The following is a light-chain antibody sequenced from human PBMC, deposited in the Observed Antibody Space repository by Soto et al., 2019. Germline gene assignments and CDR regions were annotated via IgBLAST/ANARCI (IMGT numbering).Light chain of an antibody. CDR1: SSNIGAGYD. CDR3: QSYDSSLKV. V-gene: IGLV1-40*01. Sequence: QSVLTQPPSVSGAPGQRVTMSCTGSSSNIGAGYDVHWYQQLPGTAPRLLIYANNNRPSGVPDRFSGSKSGTSASLAITGLQAEDEADYYCQSYDSSLKVFGGGTKLTVL. CDR2: ANN. J-gene: IGLJ2*01.